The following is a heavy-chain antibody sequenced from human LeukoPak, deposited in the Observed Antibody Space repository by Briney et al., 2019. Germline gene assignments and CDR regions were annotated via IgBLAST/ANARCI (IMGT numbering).Heavy chain of an antibody. CDR1: RGSFSGYF. CDR2: IHHSGST. CDR3: AGAKNWNRFDY. D-gene: IGHD1/OR15-1a*01. Sequence: SETLSLTCAVYRGSFSGYFWSWIRQPPGKGLEWIGEIHHSGSTNYNPSLKSRVTISVDTSKNQFSLRLRSVTAADTAVYYCAGAKNWNRFDYWGQGTLVTVSS. V-gene: IGHV4-34*01. J-gene: IGHJ4*02.